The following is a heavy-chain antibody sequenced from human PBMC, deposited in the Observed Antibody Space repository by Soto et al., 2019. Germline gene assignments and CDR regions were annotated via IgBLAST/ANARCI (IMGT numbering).Heavy chain of an antibody. J-gene: IGHJ4*02. CDR3: ARGSNHFDY. D-gene: IGHD4-4*01. CDR1: GFTFSPFW. Sequence: PGGSLRLSSAASGFTFSPFWMHWVRQVPGKGPVWVSRINSDGNSTSYADSVKGRFTISRDNAKNTLYLQMNSLRAEDTAVYYCARGSNHFDYWGQGTLVTVSS. CDR2: INSDGNST. V-gene: IGHV3-74*01.